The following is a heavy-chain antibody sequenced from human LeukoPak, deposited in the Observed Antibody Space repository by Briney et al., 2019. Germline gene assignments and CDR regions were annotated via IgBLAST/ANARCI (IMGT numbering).Heavy chain of an antibody. D-gene: IGHD2-8*01. Sequence: PGGSLRLSCAASGFTFSSYAMSWVRQAPGKGLEWVSAISGSGGSTYYADSVKGRFTISRDDSKNTLYLQMSSLRVEDTAVYYCASKHCVNRVCFNGGYWGQGTLVIVSA. CDR3: ASKHCVNRVCFNGGY. J-gene: IGHJ4*02. V-gene: IGHV3-23*01. CDR2: ISGSGGST. CDR1: GFTFSSYA.